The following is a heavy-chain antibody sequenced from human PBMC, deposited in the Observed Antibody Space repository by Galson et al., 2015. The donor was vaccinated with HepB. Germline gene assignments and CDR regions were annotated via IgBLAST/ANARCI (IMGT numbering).Heavy chain of an antibody. CDR2: ISYDGSNK. D-gene: IGHD4-17*01. CDR1: GFTFSSYG. V-gene: IGHV3-30*18. Sequence: SLRLSCAASGFTFSSYGMHWVRQAPGKGLEWVAVISYDGSNKYYADSVKGRFTISRDNSKNTLYLQMNSLRAEDTAVYYCAKDRGDYQFDYWGQGTLVTVSS. J-gene: IGHJ4*02. CDR3: AKDRGDYQFDY.